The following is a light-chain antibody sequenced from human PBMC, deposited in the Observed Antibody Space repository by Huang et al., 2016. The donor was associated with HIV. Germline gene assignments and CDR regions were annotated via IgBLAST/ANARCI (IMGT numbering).Light chain of an antibody. CDR1: QSVSSN. CDR3: QQYNNWPPNT. J-gene: IGKJ3*01. Sequence: EIVMTQSPATLSVSPGERATLSCRASQSVSSNLAWYQQKPGQAPRLLIYVASTRATGIPARFSGSGSGTEFTLTISSLQSEDFAVYYCQQYNNWPPNTFGPGTKVDIK. CDR2: VAS. V-gene: IGKV3-15*01.